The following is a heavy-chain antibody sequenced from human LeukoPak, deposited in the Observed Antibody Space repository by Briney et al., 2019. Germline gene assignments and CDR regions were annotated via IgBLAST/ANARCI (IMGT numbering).Heavy chain of an antibody. CDR3: ASSDYDSSAGAFDI. J-gene: IGHJ3*02. CDR1: GYSLSSGYY. V-gene: IGHV4-38-2*01. CDR2: INHRGST. D-gene: IGHD3-22*01. Sequence: SETLSLTCALSGYSLSSGYYWGWIRQHPGKGLEWIGSINHRGSTYYNTSLKSRVTISVDTSKNQFSLKLSSVTAADTAVYYCASSDYDSSAGAFDIWGQGTMVTVSS.